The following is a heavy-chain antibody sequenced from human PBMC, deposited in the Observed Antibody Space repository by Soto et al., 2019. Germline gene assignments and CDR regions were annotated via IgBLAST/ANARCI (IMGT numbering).Heavy chain of an antibody. J-gene: IGHJ4*02. V-gene: IGHV3-9*01. CDR2: ITWNSGDR. CDR1: GFTFDDYA. Sequence: EVQLVESGGGLVQPGRSLRLSCAASGFTFDDYAMHWVRQAPGKGLEWVSGITWNSGDRDYADSVKGRFTISRDNAKNSLYLQMNSLRAEDTALYYCIKAKSSISAVLAGTPYFFDSWGQGTLVTVSS. D-gene: IGHD2-15*01. CDR3: IKAKSSISAVLAGTPYFFDS.